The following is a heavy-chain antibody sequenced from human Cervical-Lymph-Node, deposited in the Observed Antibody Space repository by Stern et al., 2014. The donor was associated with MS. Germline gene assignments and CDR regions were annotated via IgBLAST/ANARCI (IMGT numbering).Heavy chain of an antibody. V-gene: IGHV1-69*06. CDR3: AGPRYAF. CDR1: GGSFIHYA. D-gene: IGHD2-2*01. CDR2: ISPMFSTS. J-gene: IGHJ4*02. Sequence: VKLVESGPEVKKPGSSVKVSCKASGGSFIHYAITWVRKAPGQGPEWMGDISPMFSTSNYAQKFQVRVTITADKSTTTAYMEVNSPTSEDTAVYYCAGPRYAFWGQGTLVIVSS.